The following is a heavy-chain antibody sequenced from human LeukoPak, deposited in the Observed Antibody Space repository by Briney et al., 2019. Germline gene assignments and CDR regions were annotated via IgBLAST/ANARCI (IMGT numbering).Heavy chain of an antibody. Sequence: GASVKVSCKASGYTFTSYDINWVRQATGQGLEWMGWMNPNSGNTGYAQKFQGRVTMTRNTSISTAYMELSSLRSEDTAVYYCARDPYSSGWRSGGVPGFDLWGRGTLVTVSS. D-gene: IGHD6-19*01. J-gene: IGHJ2*01. CDR3: ARDPYSSGWRSGGVPGFDL. CDR1: GYTFTSYD. V-gene: IGHV1-8*01. CDR2: MNPNSGNT.